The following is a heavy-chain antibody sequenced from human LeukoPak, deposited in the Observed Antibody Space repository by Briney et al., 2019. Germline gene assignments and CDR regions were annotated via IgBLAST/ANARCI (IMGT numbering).Heavy chain of an antibody. CDR2: IYYSGST. D-gene: IGHD3-9*01. CDR3: ASHIYDILTGYSYYFDY. Sequence: SDTLSLTCTVSGGSISSTSYFWGWIRQPPGKGLEWIGSIYYSGSTYNNPSLKSRVTISVDTSKNQFSLKLNSVTAADTAVYYCASHIYDILTGYSYYFDYWGQGTLVTVSS. CDR1: GGSISSTSYF. V-gene: IGHV4-39*01. J-gene: IGHJ4*02.